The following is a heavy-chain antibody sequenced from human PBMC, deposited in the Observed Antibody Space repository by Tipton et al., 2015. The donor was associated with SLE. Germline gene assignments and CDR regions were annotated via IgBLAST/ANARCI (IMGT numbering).Heavy chain of an antibody. CDR1: GGSMNSGSNY. CDR3: ARDGGSSWFDENWFDP. Sequence: TLSLTCTVSGGSMNSGSNYWNWIRQPAGKGLEWIGRIYISGSTDYSPSLESRVTMSIDTSKNQFSLKLTSVTAADTAVYYCARDGGSSWFDENWFDPWGQGTLVTVSS. V-gene: IGHV4-61*02. D-gene: IGHD6-13*01. CDR2: IYISGST. J-gene: IGHJ5*02.